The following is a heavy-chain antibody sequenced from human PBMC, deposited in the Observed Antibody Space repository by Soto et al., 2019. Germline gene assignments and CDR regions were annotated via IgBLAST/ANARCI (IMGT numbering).Heavy chain of an antibody. CDR2: IYYSGST. CDR1: GGSISSGGYY. J-gene: IGHJ6*02. CDR3: ARDGGSYSSSWYRGEYYYYGMDV. D-gene: IGHD6-13*01. Sequence: KTSETLSLTCTASGGSISSGGYYWSWIRQHPGKGLEWIGYIYYSGSTYYNPSLKSRVTISVDTSKNQFSLKLSSVTAADTAVYYCARDGGSYSSSWYRGEYYYYGMDVWGQGTTVTVSS. V-gene: IGHV4-31*03.